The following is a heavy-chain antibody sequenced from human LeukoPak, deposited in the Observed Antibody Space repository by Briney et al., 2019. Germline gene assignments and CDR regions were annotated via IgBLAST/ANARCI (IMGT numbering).Heavy chain of an antibody. D-gene: IGHD6-19*01. Sequence: SVKVSCKASGDTFTNYAISWVRQAPGHGLQWLGRIIPILDIANYAQKFQGRVTVTADKSANTAYMELSSLRSEDTAMYYCARGGLGYSSGWYYFDNWGQGIVVTVSS. CDR1: GDTFTNYA. CDR2: IIPILDIA. J-gene: IGHJ4*02. CDR3: ARGGLGYSSGWYYFDN. V-gene: IGHV1-69*04.